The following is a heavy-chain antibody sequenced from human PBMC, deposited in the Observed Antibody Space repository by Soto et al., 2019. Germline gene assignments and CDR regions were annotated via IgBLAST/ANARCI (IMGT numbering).Heavy chain of an antibody. J-gene: IGHJ4*02. D-gene: IGHD1-26*01. CDR2: ISTSGSTI. V-gene: IGHV3-48*03. Sequence: EVQLVESGGGLVQPGGSLRLSCAASGFSFNTYEMNWVRQAPGKGLEWVSYISTSGSTIYYADSVKGRFTISRENGKNSLYLQMNSLRAEDTAVYYCAYGGSCDYWGQGTQVTVSS. CDR1: GFSFNTYE. CDR3: AYGGSCDY.